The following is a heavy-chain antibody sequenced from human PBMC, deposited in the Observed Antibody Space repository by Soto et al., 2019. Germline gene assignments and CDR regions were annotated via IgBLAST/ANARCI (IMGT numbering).Heavy chain of an antibody. D-gene: IGHD3-22*01. V-gene: IGHV1-58*01. CDR1: GFTFTSSA. J-gene: IGHJ4*02. CDR2: TVVGSGTA. CDR3: ASRFISSGYVIDY. Sequence: GASVKVSCKASGFTFTSSAVQWVRQARGQRLEWIGWTVVGSGTANYAQKFQERVTITRDKSTSTAYMELSSLRSEDTAVYYCASRFISSGYVIDYWGQGTLVTVSS.